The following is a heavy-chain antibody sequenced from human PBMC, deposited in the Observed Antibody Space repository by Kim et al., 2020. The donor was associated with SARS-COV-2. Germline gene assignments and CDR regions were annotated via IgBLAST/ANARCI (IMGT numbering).Heavy chain of an antibody. CDR3: AKGPDSSGYGGVFHY. D-gene: IGHD3-22*01. Sequence: DSVKGRFTISRDNSKNTLYLQMNSLRAEDTAVYYCAKGPDSSGYGGVFHYWGQGTLVTVSS. V-gene: IGHV3-30*02. J-gene: IGHJ4*02.